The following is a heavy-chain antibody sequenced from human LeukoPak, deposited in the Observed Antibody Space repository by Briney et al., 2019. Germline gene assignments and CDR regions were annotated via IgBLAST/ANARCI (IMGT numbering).Heavy chain of an antibody. CDR1: GGSISSSGYY. V-gene: IGHV4-31*03. J-gene: IGHJ3*02. D-gene: IGHD3-22*01. CDR2: IYYSGST. Sequence: SGTLSLTCTVSGGSISSSGYYWSWLRQHPGTGLEGIGYIYYSGSTYYNPSLKSRVTISVDTSKNQFSLKLSSVTAADTAVYYCAREIPYDSSGTRTAFAFDIWGQGTMVTVSS. CDR3: AREIPYDSSGTRTAFAFDI.